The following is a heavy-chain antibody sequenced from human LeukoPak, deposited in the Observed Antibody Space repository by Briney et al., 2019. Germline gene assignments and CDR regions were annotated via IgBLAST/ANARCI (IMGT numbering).Heavy chain of an antibody. CDR2: INSDGSNT. CDR3: ARGDPLGNY. Sequence: PGGSLRLSCSDSGFTFRTSWMHWVRQGPGKGLLWVAHINSDGSNTAYADSVKGRFTISRDNAKGTLYLQVNSLRSEDTAVYYCARGDPLGNYWGQGTLVTVSS. D-gene: IGHD7-27*01. V-gene: IGHV3-74*01. J-gene: IGHJ4*02. CDR1: GFTFRTSW.